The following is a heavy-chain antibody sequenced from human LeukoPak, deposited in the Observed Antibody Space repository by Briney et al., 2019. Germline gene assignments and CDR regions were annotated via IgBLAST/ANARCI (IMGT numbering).Heavy chain of an antibody. CDR2: IWYDGSNK. CDR1: GFTFSSYG. D-gene: IGHD1-1*01. CDR3: GRDIQLSY. J-gene: IGHJ4*02. Sequence: GGSLRLSCAASGFTFSSYGMHWVRQAPGKGLEWVAVIWYDGSNKYYADSVKGRFTISRDNSKNTLYLQMGSLRAGDTAVYCCGRDIQLSYLGQGTLVTVSS. V-gene: IGHV3-33*01.